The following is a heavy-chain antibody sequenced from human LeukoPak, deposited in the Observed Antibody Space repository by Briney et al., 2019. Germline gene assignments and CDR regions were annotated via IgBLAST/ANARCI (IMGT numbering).Heavy chain of an antibody. Sequence: GESLKISRDGSGYTLTKYWIAWVRQMPGKGQGWMGVIFAGDSDTRHSASLQGQVTISTDKSINTAYLQWSSLMASDTAMYYCARGWAGTTPFDYWGQGTLVTVSS. CDR3: ARGWAGTTPFDY. V-gene: IGHV5-51*01. J-gene: IGHJ4*02. CDR1: GYTLTKYW. CDR2: IFAGDSDT. D-gene: IGHD1-7*01.